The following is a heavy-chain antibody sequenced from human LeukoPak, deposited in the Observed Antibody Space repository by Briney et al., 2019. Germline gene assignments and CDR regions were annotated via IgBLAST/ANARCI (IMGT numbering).Heavy chain of an antibody. V-gene: IGHV4-59*08. CDR3: ARVRWNYLLGY. J-gene: IGHJ4*02. CDR2: IYYSGST. CDR1: GGSISSYY. Sequence: SETLSLTCTVSGGSISSYYWSWIRQPPGKGLEWIGYIYYSGSTNYNPSLKSRVTISVDTSKNQFSLKLSSVTAADTAVYYCARVRWNYLLGYWGQGTLVTVSS. D-gene: IGHD1-7*01.